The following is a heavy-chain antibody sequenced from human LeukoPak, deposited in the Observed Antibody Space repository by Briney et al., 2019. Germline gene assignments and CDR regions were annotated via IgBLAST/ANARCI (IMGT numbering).Heavy chain of an antibody. CDR2: ISSSGSTI. V-gene: IGHV3-48*03. D-gene: IGHD6-19*01. CDR3: ARLGQWLVDWYFDL. J-gene: IGHJ2*01. Sequence: GGSLRLSCAASGFTFSSYEMNWVRQAPGKGLEWVSYISSSGSTIYYADSVKGRFTISRDNAQNSLYLQMNSLRAEDTAVYHCARLGQWLVDWYFDLWGRGTLVTVSS. CDR1: GFTFSSYE.